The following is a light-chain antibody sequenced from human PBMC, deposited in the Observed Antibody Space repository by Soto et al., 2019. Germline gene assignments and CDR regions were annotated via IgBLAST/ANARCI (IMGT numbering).Light chain of an antibody. CDR1: QSVSSTY. CDR3: QQYGSSPVT. J-gene: IGKJ1*01. CDR2: GAS. Sequence: EIVLTQSPGTLSLSPGETATLSCRASQSVSSTYLAWYQQKPGQAPSLLIYGASSRANGIPDRFSGSGSGTDFTLTISRLEPEDFAVYYCQQYGSSPVTFDQGTKVEIK. V-gene: IGKV3-20*01.